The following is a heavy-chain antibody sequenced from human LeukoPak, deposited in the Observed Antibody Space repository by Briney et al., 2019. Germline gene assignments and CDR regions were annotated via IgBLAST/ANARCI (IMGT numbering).Heavy chain of an antibody. V-gene: IGHV3-7*01. D-gene: IGHD6-13*01. CDR2: IKPDGSAE. CDR1: GNYW. Sequence: GGSLRLSCAASGNYWMHWVRQAPGRGLDWVANIKPDGSAEYYAASVKGRFTVSRDNAKNSLYLQMNSLRVEDTAVYYCARANNSSWHNWGQGTLVTVSS. J-gene: IGHJ4*02. CDR3: ARANNSSWHN.